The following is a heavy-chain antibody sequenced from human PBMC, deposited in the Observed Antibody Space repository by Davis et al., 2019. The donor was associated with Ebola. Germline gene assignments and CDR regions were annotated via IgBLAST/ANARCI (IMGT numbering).Heavy chain of an antibody. J-gene: IGHJ5*02. Sequence: ASVQVSCKASGYTFTNYGITWVRQAPGQGLEWMGRINPNSGVTNYAQKFQGRVTMTRDTSISTAYMELSRLRSDDTAVYYCARDFYVGITGTDDWFDPWGQGTLVTVSS. CDR3: ARDFYVGITGTDDWFDP. CDR2: INPNSGVT. V-gene: IGHV1-2*06. D-gene: IGHD1-7*01. CDR1: GYTFTNYG.